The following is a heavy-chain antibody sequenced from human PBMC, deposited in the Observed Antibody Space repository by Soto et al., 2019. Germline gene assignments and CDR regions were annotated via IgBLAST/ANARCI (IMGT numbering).Heavy chain of an antibody. D-gene: IGHD3-22*01. J-gene: IGHJ6*02. CDR2: IIPIFGTA. V-gene: IGHV1-69*13. Sequence: SVKVSCKASGGTFSSYAISWVRQAPGQGLEWMGGIIPIFGTANYAQKFQGRVTITADESTSTAYMELSSLRSEDTAVYYCARGLESLGYYYDSSAARSGGMDVWGQGTTVTVS. CDR3: ARGLESLGYYYDSSAARSGGMDV. CDR1: GGTFSSYA.